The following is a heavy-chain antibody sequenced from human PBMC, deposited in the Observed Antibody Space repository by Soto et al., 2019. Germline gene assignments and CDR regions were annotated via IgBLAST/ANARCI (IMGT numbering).Heavy chain of an antibody. CDR3: ARDLEQLSRHSFGYPGY. CDR2: MSYDGNYK. V-gene: IGHV3-30*03. J-gene: IGHJ4*02. D-gene: IGHD5-18*01. CDR1: GFTFSTHG. Sequence: QVQLVESGGGVVQPGRSLRLSCAASGFTFSTHGMHWVRQAPGKGLEWVALMSYDGNYKYYADSLKGRFTISRDNSRQTLYLQMNSLRGEDTAVYYCARDLEQLSRHSFGYPGYWGQGTLVTVSS.